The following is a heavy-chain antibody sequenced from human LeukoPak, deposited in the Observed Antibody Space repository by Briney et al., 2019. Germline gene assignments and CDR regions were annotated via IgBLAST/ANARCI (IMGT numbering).Heavy chain of an antibody. CDR3: ARGGSSIATNPDHYHLGL. D-gene: IGHD2-21*01. CDR1: GGTFSSYA. Sequence: SVKVSCKASGGTFSSYAISWVRQAPGQGLEWMGGIIPIFGTANYAQKFQGRVTITTDESPSTAYMELSSLRSEDTAVYYCARGGSSIATNPDHYHLGLWGKRTTVTVSS. CDR2: IIPIFGTA. J-gene: IGHJ6*03. V-gene: IGHV1-69*05.